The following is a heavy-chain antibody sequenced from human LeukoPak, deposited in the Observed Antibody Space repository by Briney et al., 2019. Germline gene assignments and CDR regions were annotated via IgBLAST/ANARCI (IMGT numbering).Heavy chain of an antibody. CDR2: ISSDGSRV. Sequence: PGGSLRLSCAASGFTFSDYWMHWVRQAPGKGLVWVSRISSDGSRVTYADSVKGRFTISRDNAKNTLYLQMNSLRAEDTAVYYCTKHSSGWYNFDYWGQGTLVTVSS. V-gene: IGHV3-74*01. CDR1: GFTFSDYW. D-gene: IGHD6-19*01. CDR3: TKHSSGWYNFDY. J-gene: IGHJ4*02.